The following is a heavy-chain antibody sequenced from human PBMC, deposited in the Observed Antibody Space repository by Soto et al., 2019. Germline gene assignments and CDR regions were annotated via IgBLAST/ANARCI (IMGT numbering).Heavy chain of an antibody. J-gene: IGHJ6*02. CDR3: ARDLGYVDPALGMDV. CDR2: IIPIFGTA. D-gene: IGHD2-2*01. V-gene: IGHV1-69*13. CDR1: GGTFSSYA. Sequence: GASVKVSCKASGGTFSSYAISWVRQAPGQGLEWMGGIIPIFGTANYAQKFQGRVTITADESTSTAYMELSSLRSEDTAVYYCARDLGYVDPALGMDVWGQGTTVTVSS.